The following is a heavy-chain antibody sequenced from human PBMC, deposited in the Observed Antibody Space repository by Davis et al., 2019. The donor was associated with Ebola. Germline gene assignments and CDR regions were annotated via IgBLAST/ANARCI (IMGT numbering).Heavy chain of an antibody. J-gene: IGHJ5*02. V-gene: IGHV5-51*01. CDR1: GYSFTSYW. CDR2: IYPGDSDT. D-gene: IGHD2-15*01. Sequence: KVSCKGSGYSFTSYWIGWVRQMPGKGLEWMGIIYPGDSDTRYSPSFQGQVTISADKSISTAYLQWSSLKASDTAMYYCARKLGYCSGGSCYSGEAGWFDPWGQGTLVTVSS. CDR3: ARKLGYCSGGSCYSGEAGWFDP.